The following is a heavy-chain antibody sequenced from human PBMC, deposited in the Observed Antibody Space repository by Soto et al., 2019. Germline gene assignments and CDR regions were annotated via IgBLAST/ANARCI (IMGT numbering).Heavy chain of an antibody. Sequence: SETLSLTCAVSGGSISSGGYSWSWIRQPPGKGLEWIGYIYHSGSTYYNPSLKSRVTISVDRSKNQFSLKLSSVTAADTAVYYCAGELGVDAFDIWGQGTMVTVSS. J-gene: IGHJ3*02. CDR3: AGELGVDAFDI. V-gene: IGHV4-30-2*01. D-gene: IGHD7-27*01. CDR1: GGSISSGGYS. CDR2: IYHSGST.